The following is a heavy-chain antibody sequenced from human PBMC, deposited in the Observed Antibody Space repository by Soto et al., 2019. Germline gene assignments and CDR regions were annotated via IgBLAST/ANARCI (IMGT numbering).Heavy chain of an antibody. CDR1: GYTFTSYY. CDR3: ARAVAVAADFDY. Sequence: ASVKVSCKASGYTFTSYYMHWVRQAPGQGLEWMGIINPSGGNTKYSQKFQGRVTITRDTSASTAYMELSSLRSEDTAVYYCARAVAVAADFDYWGQGILVTVSS. J-gene: IGHJ4*02. CDR2: INPSGGNT. D-gene: IGHD6-19*01. V-gene: IGHV1-46*01.